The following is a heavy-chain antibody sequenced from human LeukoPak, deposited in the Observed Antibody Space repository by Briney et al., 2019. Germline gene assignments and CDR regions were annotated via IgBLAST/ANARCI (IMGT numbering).Heavy chain of an antibody. D-gene: IGHD6-13*01. Sequence: GGSLRLSCEASGFTFDDYAMHWVRQAPGKGLEWVSGISWNSGSIGYADSVKGRFTISRDNAKNSLYLQMNSLRAEDTALYYCAKDSSSWLNYYFDYWGQGTLVTVSS. CDR2: ISWNSGSI. CDR1: GFTFDDYA. CDR3: AKDSSSWLNYYFDY. J-gene: IGHJ4*02. V-gene: IGHV3-9*01.